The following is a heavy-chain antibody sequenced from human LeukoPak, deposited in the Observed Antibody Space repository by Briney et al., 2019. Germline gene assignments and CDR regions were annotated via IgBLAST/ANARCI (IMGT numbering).Heavy chain of an antibody. Sequence: PSETLSLTCAVYGGSFSGYYWSWIRQPPGKGLEWIGEINHSGSTNYNPSLRSRVTISVDRSKNQFSLRLSSVTAADTAVYYCARGAAAINWFDPWGQGTLVTVSS. CDR2: INHSGST. V-gene: IGHV4-34*01. J-gene: IGHJ5*02. CDR1: GGSFSGYY. CDR3: ARGAAAINWFDP. D-gene: IGHD6-13*01.